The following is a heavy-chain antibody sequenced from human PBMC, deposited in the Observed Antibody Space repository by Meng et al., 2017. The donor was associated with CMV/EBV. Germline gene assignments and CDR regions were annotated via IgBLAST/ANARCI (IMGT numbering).Heavy chain of an antibody. V-gene: IGHV3-23*01. D-gene: IGHD2-2*01. CDR2: ISGSGGST. CDR3: AKDFFWDIVVVPSTGGAFDI. CDR1: GFTFSSYA. Sequence: GGSLRLSCAASGFTFSSYAMSWVRQAPGKGLEWVSVISGSGGSTYYADSVKGRFTISRDNSKNTLYLQMNSLRAEDTAVYYCAKDFFWDIVVVPSTGGAFDIWGQGTMVTVSS. J-gene: IGHJ3*02.